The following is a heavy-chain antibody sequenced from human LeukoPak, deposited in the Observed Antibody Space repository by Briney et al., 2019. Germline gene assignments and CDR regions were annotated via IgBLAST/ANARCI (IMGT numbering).Heavy chain of an antibody. V-gene: IGHV3-23*01. CDR1: GFTFSAYG. Sequence: GGSLRLSCAASGFTFSAYGISWFRQPPGKGLEWVSAITYSSGTTYYADSVKSRFTISRDNSKNTLYLQMNSLRAEDTALYYCAKDGTGCGGDCYSDYWGQGTLVTVSS. CDR2: ITYSSGTT. D-gene: IGHD2-21*02. CDR3: AKDGTGCGGDCYSDY. J-gene: IGHJ4*02.